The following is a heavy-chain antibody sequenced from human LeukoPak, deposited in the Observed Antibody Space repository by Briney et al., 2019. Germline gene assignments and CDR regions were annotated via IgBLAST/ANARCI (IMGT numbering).Heavy chain of an antibody. Sequence: SETLSLTCAVYGGSFSGYYWSWIRQPPGKGLEWIGEINHSGSTNYNPSLKGRVTISVDTSKNQFSLKLSSVTAADTAVYYCARRRRHYDFWSGSNDYWGQGTLVTVSS. J-gene: IGHJ4*02. CDR3: ARRRRHYDFWSGSNDY. V-gene: IGHV4-34*01. CDR2: INHSGST. D-gene: IGHD3-3*01. CDR1: GGSFSGYY.